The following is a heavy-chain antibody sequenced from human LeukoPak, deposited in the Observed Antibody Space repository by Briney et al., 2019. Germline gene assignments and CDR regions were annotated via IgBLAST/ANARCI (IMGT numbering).Heavy chain of an antibody. Sequence: GGSLRLSCAASGFNFANHAMSWVRQTPGKGLEWVSAISGGGDITYYADSVKGRFTISRDNPKNTLYLQMNSLRAEDTAVYYCAKAPYYYYGMDVWGQGTTVTVSS. V-gene: IGHV3-23*01. CDR3: AKAPYYYYGMDV. CDR2: ISGGGDIT. CDR1: GFNFANHA. J-gene: IGHJ6*02.